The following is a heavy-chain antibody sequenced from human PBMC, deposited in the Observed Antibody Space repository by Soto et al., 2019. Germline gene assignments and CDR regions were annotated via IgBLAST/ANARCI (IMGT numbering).Heavy chain of an antibody. V-gene: IGHV4-31*03. CDR1: GGSISSGGYY. CDR2: IYYSGST. Sequence: QVQLQESGPGLVKPSQTLSLTCTVSGGSISSGGYYWSWIRQHPGKGLEWIGYIYYSGSTYYNPSLQSRVNISVDRSKNQFSLKLGSVTAAATAVYYCAATVTDRPYYFDYWGQGTLVTVSS. J-gene: IGHJ4*02. CDR3: AATVTDRPYYFDY. D-gene: IGHD4-17*01.